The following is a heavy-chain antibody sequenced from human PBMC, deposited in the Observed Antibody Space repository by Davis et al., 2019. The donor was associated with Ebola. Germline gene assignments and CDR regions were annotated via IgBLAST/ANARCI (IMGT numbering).Heavy chain of an antibody. CDR2: ISSSGIVT. J-gene: IGHJ4*02. CDR3: TKGDRDYSSSPFDY. D-gene: IGHD3-22*01. V-gene: IGHV3-23*01. Sequence: GFLRLSCAASGFTFNTYAMSWVRQPPGKGLEWISSISSSGIVTYYADSVKGRFTISRDSSKNTLDLQMNSLRAEDTALYSCTKGDRDYSSSPFDYWGQGTLVTVSS. CDR1: GFTFNTYA.